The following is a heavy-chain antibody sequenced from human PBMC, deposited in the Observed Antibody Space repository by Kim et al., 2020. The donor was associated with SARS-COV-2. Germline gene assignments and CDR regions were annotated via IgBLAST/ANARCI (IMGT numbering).Heavy chain of an antibody. CDR1: GCSISSSSYY. D-gene: IGHD5-18*01. J-gene: IGHJ5*02. V-gene: IGHV4-39*07. Sequence: SETLSLTCTVSGCSISSSSYYWGWIRQPPGKGLEWIGSIYCSGITYYNPSLKSRVTISVDTSKSLFFLKLSSVTAADAALYCLASIRGYTCLVDPCGHGT. CDR2: IYCSGIT. CDR3: ASIRGYTCLVDP.